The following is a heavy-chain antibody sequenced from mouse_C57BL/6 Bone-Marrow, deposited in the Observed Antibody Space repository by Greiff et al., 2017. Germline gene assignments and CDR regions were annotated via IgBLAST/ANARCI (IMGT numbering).Heavy chain of an antibody. CDR2: IDPSDSYT. D-gene: IGHD1-1*01. Sequence: VQLQQPGAELVMPGASVKLSCKASGYTFTSYWMHWVKQRPGQGLEWIGEIDPSDSYTNSNQKFKGKSTLTVDKSSSTAYMQLSSLTSEDSAVYYCARKRKLRYYFDYWGQGTTLTVSS. J-gene: IGHJ2*01. V-gene: IGHV1-69*01. CDR1: GYTFTSYW. CDR3: ARKRKLRYYFDY.